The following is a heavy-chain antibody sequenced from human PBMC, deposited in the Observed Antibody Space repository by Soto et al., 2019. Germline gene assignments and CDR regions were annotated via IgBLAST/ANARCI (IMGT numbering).Heavy chain of an antibody. CDR1: EFTGSIKW. Sequence: GSLTLSCLAAEFTGSIKWMHWVRRVPGRGLVWVSRINTDGSITDYVDSVKGRFTISRDNAKKMLYLQMNNLRVEDTAVYYCARDGEGFWGQGTLVTVSS. V-gene: IGHV3-74*01. CDR2: INTDGSIT. D-gene: IGHD2-21*01. CDR3: ARDGEGF. J-gene: IGHJ4*02.